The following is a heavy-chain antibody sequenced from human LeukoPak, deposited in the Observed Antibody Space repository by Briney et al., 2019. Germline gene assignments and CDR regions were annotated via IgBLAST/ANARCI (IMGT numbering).Heavy chain of an antibody. Sequence: SETLSLTCSVSGDSISSYYWSWIRQPPGKGLEWIGYIYNSGTTNYNPSLKSRLTISVDTTKNQFSLELSSVTAADTAVYYCARGGCSSTACPPPGFDYWGQGTLVTVSS. CDR3: ARGGCSSTACPPPGFDY. D-gene: IGHD2-2*01. J-gene: IGHJ4*02. CDR1: GDSISSYY. CDR2: IYNSGTT. V-gene: IGHV4-59*01.